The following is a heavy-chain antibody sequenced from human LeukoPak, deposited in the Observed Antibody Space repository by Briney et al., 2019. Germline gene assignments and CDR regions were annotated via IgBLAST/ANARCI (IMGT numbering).Heavy chain of an antibody. D-gene: IGHD1-20*01. V-gene: IGHV1-69*01. Sequence: SVKVSCKASGGTFSSYAISWVRQAPGQGLEWMGGIIPIFGTANYAQKFQGRVTITADESTSTAYMELSSLRSEDMAVYYCARGGITGTPHGYWGQGTLVTVSS. CDR1: GGTFSSYA. CDR2: IIPIFGTA. CDR3: ARGGITGTPHGY. J-gene: IGHJ4*02.